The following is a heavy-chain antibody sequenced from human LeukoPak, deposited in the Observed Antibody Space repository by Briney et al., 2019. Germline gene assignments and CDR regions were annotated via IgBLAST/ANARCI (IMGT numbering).Heavy chain of an antibody. CDR1: GGSISSSSYY. CDR3: ARENVRYYYGMDV. J-gene: IGHJ6*02. Sequence: SETLSLTCTVSGGSISSSSYYWGWIRQPPGKGLEWIGSIYYSGSTYYNPSLKSRVTISVDTSKNQFSLKLSSVTAADTAVYYCARENVRYYYGMDVWGQGTTVTVSS. V-gene: IGHV4-39*07. CDR2: IYYSGST. D-gene: IGHD6-6*01.